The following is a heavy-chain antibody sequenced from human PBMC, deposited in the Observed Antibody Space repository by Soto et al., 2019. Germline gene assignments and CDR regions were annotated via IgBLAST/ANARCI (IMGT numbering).Heavy chain of an antibody. CDR3: VQSRCGGDCLQSYSSHSYYGLDV. V-gene: IGHV2-5*02. J-gene: IGHJ6*02. CDR2: IYWDDDK. CDR1: GFSLSTTGVG. Sequence: QITLKESGPTLVKPTQTLTLTCTFSGFSLSTTGVGVGWIRQPPGKALEWLALIYWDDDKRYNPSLNSRLTIPKDTSKTAVVLAMTNMDPVDTATYYCVQSRCGGDCLQSYSSHSYYGLDVWGQGTTVTVSS. D-gene: IGHD2-21*02.